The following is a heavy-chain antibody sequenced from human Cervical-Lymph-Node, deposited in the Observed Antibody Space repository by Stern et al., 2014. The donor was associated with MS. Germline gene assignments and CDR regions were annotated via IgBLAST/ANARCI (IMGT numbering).Heavy chain of an antibody. J-gene: IGHJ2*01. V-gene: IGHV3-23*04. D-gene: IGHD2-15*01. CDR1: GFTISNNA. CDR2: LGSDTHK. Sequence: VQLVESGGGLVRPGGSLRLSCAVSGFTISNNAMIWVRQAPGKGLEWVAGLGSDTHKHSSDAVKGRFTISRDNSKNTLYLQMSSLRVEDTAVYYCAKDVLQWCADVWGRGTLVTVSS. CDR3: AKDVLQWCADV.